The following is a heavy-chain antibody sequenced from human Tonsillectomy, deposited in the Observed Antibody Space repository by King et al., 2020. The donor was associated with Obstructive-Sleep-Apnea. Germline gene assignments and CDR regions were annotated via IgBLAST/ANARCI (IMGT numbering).Heavy chain of an antibody. J-gene: IGHJ4*02. CDR1: GGSISNYY. D-gene: IGHD4-17*01. V-gene: IGHV4-59*08. CDR3: ARHRGVEDYGDYGDYFDY. Sequence: QLQESGPGLVKPSETLSLTCTVSGGSISNYYWSWIRQPPGKGLEWIGYMYYSGNTNFNPSLKSRVTISADTSKIQFSLRLSSVTAADTAVDYCARHRGVEDYGDYGDYFDYWGQGTLVTVSS. CDR2: MYYSGNT.